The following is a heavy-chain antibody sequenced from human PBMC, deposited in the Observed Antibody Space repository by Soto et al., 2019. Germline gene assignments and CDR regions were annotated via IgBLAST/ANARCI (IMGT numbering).Heavy chain of an antibody. CDR2: INPSGGST. J-gene: IGHJ5*02. CDR3: ARENSGPFDP. D-gene: IGHD6-19*01. CDR1: GYTFTSYY. Sequence: ASVKVSCKASGYTFTSYYMHWVRQAPGQGLEWMGIINPSGGSTSYAQKFQGRVTMTRDTSKNTLYLQMNSLRAEDTAVYYCARENSGPFDPWGQGTLVTVS. V-gene: IGHV1-46*01.